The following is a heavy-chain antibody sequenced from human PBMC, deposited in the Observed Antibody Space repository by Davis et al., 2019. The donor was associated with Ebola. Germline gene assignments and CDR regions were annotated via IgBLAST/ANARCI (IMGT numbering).Heavy chain of an antibody. Sequence: PSETLSLTCTVSGGTISSYYLSWIRQPPGKGLEWIGYIYYSGSTNYNPSLKSRVTISVDTSKNQFSLKLSSVTAADTAVYYCARQGRDGYKGRYFDYWGQGTLVTVSS. D-gene: IGHD5-24*01. CDR3: ARQGRDGYKGRYFDY. J-gene: IGHJ4*02. CDR2: IYYSGST. V-gene: IGHV4-59*08. CDR1: GGTISSYY.